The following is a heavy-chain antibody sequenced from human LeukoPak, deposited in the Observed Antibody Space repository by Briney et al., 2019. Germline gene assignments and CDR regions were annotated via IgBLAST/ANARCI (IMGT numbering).Heavy chain of an antibody. J-gene: IGHJ4*02. Sequence: PGGSLRLSCAASGFTFSSYAMSWVRQAPGKGLEWVSAISGSGGSTYYADSVKGRFTISRDNSKNTLYLQMNSLRAEDTAVYYCAKVLGVAVAGTVDYGGQGTLVTVPS. CDR3: AKVLGVAVAGTVDY. CDR1: GFTFSSYA. D-gene: IGHD6-19*01. V-gene: IGHV3-23*01. CDR2: ISGSGGST.